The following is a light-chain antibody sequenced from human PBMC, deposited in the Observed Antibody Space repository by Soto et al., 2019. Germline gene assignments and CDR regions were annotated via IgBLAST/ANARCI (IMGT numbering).Light chain of an antibody. CDR1: QSISSW. Sequence: DIQMTQSPSTLSASVGDRVTITCRASQSISSWLAWYQQKPGKAPKLLIYKASSLESGVPSRFSGSGSGTEFTLTISSLQPDDFATYYCQQYNSYPYTFGQGAKLEIK. J-gene: IGKJ2*01. CDR3: QQYNSYPYT. V-gene: IGKV1-5*03. CDR2: KAS.